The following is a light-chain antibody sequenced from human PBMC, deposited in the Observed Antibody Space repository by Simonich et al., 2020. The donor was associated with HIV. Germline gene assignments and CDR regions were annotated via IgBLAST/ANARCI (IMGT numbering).Light chain of an antibody. CDR2: GAS. CDR3: QQYNNWLPIT. CDR1: QSVSSN. Sequence: EIVMTQSPATLSVSPGERATISCRANQSVSSNLAWYQQKPGKAPRLLIYGASTRATGIPARFSGSGSGTEFTLTISSLQSEDFAVYYCQQYNNWLPITFGQGTRLEIK. V-gene: IGKV3-15*01. J-gene: IGKJ5*01.